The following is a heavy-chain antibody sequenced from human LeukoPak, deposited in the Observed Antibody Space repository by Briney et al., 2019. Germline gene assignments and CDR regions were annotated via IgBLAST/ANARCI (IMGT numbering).Heavy chain of an antibody. Sequence: SVKVSCKASGYTFTSYGISWVRQAPGQGLEWMGGIIPVFGTPHYAQKFQGRVTITADESTSTAYMELNSLRSEDTAVYYCARGDDYGYYFDYWGQGTLVTVSS. CDR2: IIPVFGTP. J-gene: IGHJ4*02. D-gene: IGHD3-10*01. CDR1: GYTFTSYG. CDR3: ARGDDYGYYFDY. V-gene: IGHV1-69*13.